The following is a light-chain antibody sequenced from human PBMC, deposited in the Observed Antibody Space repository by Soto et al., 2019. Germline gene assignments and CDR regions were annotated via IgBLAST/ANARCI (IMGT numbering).Light chain of an antibody. V-gene: IGLV2-14*01. CDR3: ASYTNSPALV. J-gene: IGLJ1*01. CDR1: SSDIGGHNY. Sequence: QSALTQPASVSGSPGQSITFSCTGTSSDIGGHNYVSWYQQHPGKAPKLIIYEVTKRPSGVSNRLSGSKSGNTASLTISGLQAEDEADYYCASYTNSPALVFGTGTKGTVL. CDR2: EVT.